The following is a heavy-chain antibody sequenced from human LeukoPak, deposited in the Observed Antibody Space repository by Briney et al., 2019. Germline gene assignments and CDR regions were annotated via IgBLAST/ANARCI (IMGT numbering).Heavy chain of an antibody. CDR3: ARDGGYGSYVSPSNWFFDL. D-gene: IGHD1-26*01. V-gene: IGHV3-53*01. CDR1: GFTVSSNY. J-gene: IGHJ2*01. Sequence: GGSLRLSCAASGFTVSSNYMSWARQAPGKGLEWVSVIYSGGSTYYADSVKGRFTISRDNSKNTLYLQMNNLRAEDTAVYYCARDGGYGSYVSPSNWFFDLWGRGTLVTVSS. CDR2: IYSGGST.